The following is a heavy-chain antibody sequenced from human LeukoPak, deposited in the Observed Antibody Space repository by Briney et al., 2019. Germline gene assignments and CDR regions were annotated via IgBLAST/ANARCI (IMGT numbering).Heavy chain of an antibody. J-gene: IGHJ6*03. V-gene: IGHV1-2*02. D-gene: IGHD2-2*01. CDR1: GYAFTGYY. CDR2: INPNSGGT. Sequence: ASVKVSCKSSGYAFTGYYMHWVRQAPGQGLEWMGWINPNSGGTNYAQKFQGRVTMTRDTSITTAYMELSRLRSDDTAVYYCATLGYCGSTSCSLGYYHYYMDVWGKGTTVTVSS. CDR3: ATLGYCGSTSCSLGYYHYYMDV.